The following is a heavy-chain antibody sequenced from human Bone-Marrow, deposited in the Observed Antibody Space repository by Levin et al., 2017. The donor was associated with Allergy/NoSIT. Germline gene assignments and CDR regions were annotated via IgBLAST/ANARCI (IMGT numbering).Heavy chain of an antibody. V-gene: IGHV3-23*01. D-gene: IGHD4-23*01. CDR3: AKALYGGNF. Sequence: GESLKISCAASGFTFSTYAMSWVRQAPGKGLDWVAGISGNSGRASYADSVKGRFTISRDNSKNTLYLQMNSLRADDTALYYCAKALYGGNFWGQGTLVTVSS. CDR1: GFTFSTYA. J-gene: IGHJ4*02. CDR2: ISGNSGRA.